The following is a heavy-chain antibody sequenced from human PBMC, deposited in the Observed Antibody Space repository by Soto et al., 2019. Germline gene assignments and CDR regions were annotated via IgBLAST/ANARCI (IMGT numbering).Heavy chain of an antibody. Sequence: QVQLQESGPGLVKPSDTLSLTCAVSGYSISTSNWWGWIRQPPGKGLEWIGSIHYSGNTHYSPSLKSRVTRAVDTSKNQSSLKLSSVTAVDTSVYYCAPYSGSHGCFDPWGQGTLVTVSS. CDR3: APYSGSHGCFDP. V-gene: IGHV4-28*01. CDR1: GYSISTSNW. J-gene: IGHJ5*02. CDR2: IHYSGNT. D-gene: IGHD1-26*01.